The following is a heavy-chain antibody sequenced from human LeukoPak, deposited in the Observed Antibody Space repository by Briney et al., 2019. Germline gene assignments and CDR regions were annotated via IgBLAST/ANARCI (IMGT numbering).Heavy chain of an antibody. J-gene: IGHJ4*02. CDR3: ARSSIVAIFDY. Sequence: PGRSLRLSCAASGFTFRNYAMHWVRQAPGRGLEWVAVISYAGSDKYYADSVKGRFTISRDNSQSTLYLQMNSLRAEDTAVYYCARSSIVAIFDYWGQGTLVTVSS. D-gene: IGHD5-12*01. CDR2: ISYAGSDK. CDR1: GFTFRNYA. V-gene: IGHV3-30-3*01.